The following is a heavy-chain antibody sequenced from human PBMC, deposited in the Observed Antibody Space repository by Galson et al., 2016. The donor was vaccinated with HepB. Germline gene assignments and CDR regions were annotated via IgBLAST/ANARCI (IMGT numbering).Heavy chain of an antibody. CDR1: GDSVSSHSVA. J-gene: IGHJ3*02. Sequence: CAISGDSVSSHSVAWNWIRQSPSRGLEWLGRTYYRSKWYNDYAVSVKSRITINPDTSKNQFSLQLNSVTPEDTAVYYCARDWGSNRHVAFDIRGQGTMVTVSS. CDR3: ARDWGSNRHVAFDI. CDR2: TYYRSKWYN. V-gene: IGHV6-1*01. D-gene: IGHD3-16*01.